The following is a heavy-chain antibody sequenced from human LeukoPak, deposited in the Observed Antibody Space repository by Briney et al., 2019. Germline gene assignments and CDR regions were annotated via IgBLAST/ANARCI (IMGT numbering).Heavy chain of an antibody. V-gene: IGHV3-23*01. CDR2: ISGSGDDT. Sequence: GGSLRLSCVASGFTFKNYAMSWVRQAPGKGLEWVSAISGSGDDTYFTDSVKGRFTISRDDSKNTLYLQMSSLRAEDTAVYFCAKDQHHSGSGSFNYWGQGTLVTVSS. CDR1: GFTFKNYA. CDR3: AKDQHHSGSGSFNY. J-gene: IGHJ4*02. D-gene: IGHD3-10*01.